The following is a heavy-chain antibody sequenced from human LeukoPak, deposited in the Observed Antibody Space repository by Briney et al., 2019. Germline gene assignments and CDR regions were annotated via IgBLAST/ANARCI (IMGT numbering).Heavy chain of an antibody. CDR3: ARHIPVGQWLGYFDY. CDR1: GGSISSSSYY. CDR2: IYYSGST. D-gene: IGHD6-19*01. J-gene: IGHJ4*02. V-gene: IGHV4-39*01. Sequence: PSETLSPTCTVSGGSISSSSYYWGWIRQPPGKGLEWIGSIYYSGSTYYNPSLKSRVTISVDTSKNQFSLKLSSVTAADTAVYYCARHIPVGQWLGYFDYWGQGTLVTVSS.